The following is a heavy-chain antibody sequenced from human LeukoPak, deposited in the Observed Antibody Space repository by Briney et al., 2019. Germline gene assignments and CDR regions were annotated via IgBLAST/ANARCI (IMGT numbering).Heavy chain of an antibody. J-gene: IGHJ5*02. CDR2: ISGNDCST. CDR3: AKDYQVAAGKNH. Sequence: GWSLRLSCAASGWSFSRYRLNWVRQAPGKGLEWVSAISGNDCSTYYADSVKGRFTISRDNSKNTLYLQMNSLIAEDTAVYYCAKDYQVAAGKNHWGQGTLVTVSS. CDR1: GWSFSRYR. D-gene: IGHD6-13*01. V-gene: IGHV3-23*01.